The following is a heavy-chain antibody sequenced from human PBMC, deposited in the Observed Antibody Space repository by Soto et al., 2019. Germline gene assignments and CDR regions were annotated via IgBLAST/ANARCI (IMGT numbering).Heavy chain of an antibody. CDR1: GYTFTSYY. D-gene: IGHD1-26*01. V-gene: IGHV1-46*01. Sequence: ASVKVSCKASGYTFTSYYMHWVRQAPGQGLEWMGIINPSGGSTSYAQKFQGRVTMSRDTSTSTVYMELSSLRSEDTAVYYCARDGTINRSAFDIWGQGTMVTVSS. CDR2: INPSGGST. J-gene: IGHJ3*02. CDR3: ARDGTINRSAFDI.